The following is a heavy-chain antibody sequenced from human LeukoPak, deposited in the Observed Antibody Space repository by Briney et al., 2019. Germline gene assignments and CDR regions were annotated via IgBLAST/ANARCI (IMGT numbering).Heavy chain of an antibody. CDR1: GFTFSDYY. Sequence: GGSLRLSCAASGFTFSDYYMSWIRQAPGKGLEWVSYISSSGSTIYYADSVKGRFTISRDNAKNSLYLQMNSLRAEDTAVYYCAKDSTTVTNPNYFDYWGQGTLVTVSS. CDR3: AKDSTTVTNPNYFDY. CDR2: ISSSGSTI. J-gene: IGHJ4*02. D-gene: IGHD4-17*01. V-gene: IGHV3-11*04.